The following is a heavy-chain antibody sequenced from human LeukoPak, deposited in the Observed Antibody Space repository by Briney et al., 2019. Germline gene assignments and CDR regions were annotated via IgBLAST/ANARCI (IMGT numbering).Heavy chain of an antibody. D-gene: IGHD2-15*01. CDR3: ARTNLRYCSGGSCYFDY. CDR2: IYPGDSDT. CDR1: GYTFTSYW. V-gene: IGHV5-51*01. Sequence: GESLKISCKGSGYTFTSYWIGWVRQMPGKGLEWMGIIYPGDSDTRYSPSFQGQVTISADKSISTAYLQWSSLKASDTAMYYCARTNLRYCSGGSCYFDYWGQGTLVTVSS. J-gene: IGHJ4*02.